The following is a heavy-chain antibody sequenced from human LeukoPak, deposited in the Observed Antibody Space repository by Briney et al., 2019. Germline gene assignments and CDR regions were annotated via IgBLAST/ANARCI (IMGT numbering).Heavy chain of an antibody. CDR2: INHNGNVN. D-gene: IGHD3-16*01. J-gene: IGHJ6*02. V-gene: IGHV3-7*03. CDR3: ARGGGLDV. Sequence: GGSLRLSCSASGFTFGAYFMHWARQAPGKGLEWVASINHNGNVNYYVDSVKGRFTISRDNAKNSLYLQMSNLRAEDTAVYFCARGGGLDVWGQGATVTVSS. CDR1: GFTFGAYF.